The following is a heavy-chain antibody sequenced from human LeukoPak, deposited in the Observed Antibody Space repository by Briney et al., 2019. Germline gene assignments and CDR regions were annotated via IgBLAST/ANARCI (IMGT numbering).Heavy chain of an antibody. V-gene: IGHV3-23*01. CDR2: ISGSGGST. D-gene: IGHD2-2*01. Sequence: GGSLRLSCAASGFTFSSYAMSWVRQAPGKGLEWVSAISGSGGSTYYADSVKGRFTISRDNSKNTLYLQMNSLRAEDTAVYCCAKWGLYCSTSCYLDYWGQGTLVTVSS. J-gene: IGHJ4*02. CDR3: AKWGLYCSTSCYLDY. CDR1: GFTFSSYA.